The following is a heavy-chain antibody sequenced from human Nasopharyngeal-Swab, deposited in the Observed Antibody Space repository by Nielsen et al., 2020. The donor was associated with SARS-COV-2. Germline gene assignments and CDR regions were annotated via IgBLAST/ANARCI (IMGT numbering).Heavy chain of an antibody. J-gene: IGHJ4*02. V-gene: IGHV4-4*02. CDR2: ISHNGNA. Sequence: SCAVSGGSISSSYWWRWLRPPPGKGLEWLGEISHNGNANYHPSLKSRVTISLDESRNQFSLNLNSVTAADTAVYYCARSRRGAFGYWGQGTLVTVSS. CDR1: GGSISSSYW. D-gene: IGHD2-2*01. CDR3: ARSRRGAFGY.